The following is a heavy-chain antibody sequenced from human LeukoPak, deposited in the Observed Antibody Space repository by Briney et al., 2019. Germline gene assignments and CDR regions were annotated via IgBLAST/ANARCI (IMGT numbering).Heavy chain of an antibody. J-gene: IGHJ3*02. Sequence: SQTLSLNCAISGDSVSSNSAAWNWIRQSPSRGLEWLGRTYYRSKWYNDYAVSVKSRITINPDTSKNQFSLQLNSVAPEDTAVYYCARDRGTTGTTGDAFDIWGQGTMVTVSS. CDR1: GDSVSSNSAA. CDR3: ARDRGTTGTTGDAFDI. V-gene: IGHV6-1*01. D-gene: IGHD1-1*01. CDR2: TYYRSKWYN.